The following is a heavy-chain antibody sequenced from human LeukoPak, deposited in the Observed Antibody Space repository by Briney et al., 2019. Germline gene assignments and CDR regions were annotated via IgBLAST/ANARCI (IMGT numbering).Heavy chain of an antibody. CDR3: ASSNGRLDY. D-gene: IGHD4-11*01. CDR1: GFTFSSYW. V-gene: IGHV3-74*01. CDR2: INSDGSST. J-gene: IGHJ4*02. Sequence: GGSLRLSCAASGFTFSSYWMHWVRQAPGKGLVWVSRINSDGSSTSYADSVKGRFTISRDNAKNSLYLQMNSLRAQDTAVYYCASSNGRLDYWGQGTLVTVSS.